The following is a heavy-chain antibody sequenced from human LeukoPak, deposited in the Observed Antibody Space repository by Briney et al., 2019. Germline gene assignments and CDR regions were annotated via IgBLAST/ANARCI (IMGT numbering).Heavy chain of an antibody. CDR1: GGSISSYY. Sequence: SETLSLTCTVSGGSISSYYWSWIRQPPGKGLEWIGYIYYSGSTDYNPSLKSRVTISVDTYKNQFSLKLSSVTAADTAVYYCVTTVVDYYDSSGYYLDYWGQGTLVTVSS. J-gene: IGHJ4*02. D-gene: IGHD3-22*01. V-gene: IGHV4-59*01. CDR2: IYYSGST. CDR3: VTTVVDYYDSSGYYLDY.